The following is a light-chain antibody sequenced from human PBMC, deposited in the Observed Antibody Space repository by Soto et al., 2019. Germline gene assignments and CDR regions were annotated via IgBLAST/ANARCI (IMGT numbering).Light chain of an antibody. V-gene: IGLV1-44*01. CDR3: AAWDDSLNGVV. Sequence: QSVLTQPPSASGTPGQRVTISCSGSSSNIGSNTVNWYQQLPGAAPKLLIYSNNQWPSGVPGRFSASKSGTSASLAISGLQSEDEADYYCAAWDDSLNGVVFGGGTKLTVL. CDR2: SNN. CDR1: SSNIGSNT. J-gene: IGLJ2*01.